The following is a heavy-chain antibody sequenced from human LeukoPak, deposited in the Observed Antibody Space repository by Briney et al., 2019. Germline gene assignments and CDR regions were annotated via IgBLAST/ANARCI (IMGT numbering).Heavy chain of an antibody. V-gene: IGHV3-23*01. Sequence: GGSLRLSCAASGFTFDIYAMTWVRQAPGKGPDWVSGISASANSTYYADSVKGRFIISRDNSRNTLYLQMNSLRVDDMAVYYCARGPSCTSASCYVIGALDIWGLGTTVTVSS. CDR2: ISASANST. D-gene: IGHD2-2*01. J-gene: IGHJ3*02. CDR3: ARGPSCTSASCYVIGALDI. CDR1: GFTFDIYA.